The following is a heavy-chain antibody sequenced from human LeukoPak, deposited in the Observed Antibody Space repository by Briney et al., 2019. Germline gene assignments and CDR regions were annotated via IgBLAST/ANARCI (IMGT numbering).Heavy chain of an antibody. D-gene: IGHD2-2*01. Sequence: PSETLSLTCTVSGGSISNSYWSWIRQPPGKGLEWIGYISYSGSTNYIPSLTSRVSISVDTSKSQFSLKLSSVTTADTALYYCARGGCSSISCYYYYGMDVWGQGTTVTVSS. CDR3: ARGGCSSISCYYYYGMDV. CDR1: GGSISNSY. J-gene: IGHJ6*02. V-gene: IGHV4-59*01. CDR2: ISYSGST.